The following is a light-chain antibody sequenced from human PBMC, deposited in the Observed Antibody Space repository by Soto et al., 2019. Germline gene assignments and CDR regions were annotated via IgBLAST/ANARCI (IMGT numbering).Light chain of an antibody. CDR2: KAS. V-gene: IGKV1-5*03. CDR1: QSISSW. Sequence: DIQMTQSPSTLSASVGDRVTITCRASQSISSWLAWYQHKPGKAPKLLIYKASSLESGVPSRVIGSGSGTEFTLTISSLQPDDFATYYCQQYNSYPLTFGGGTKVETK. J-gene: IGKJ4*01. CDR3: QQYNSYPLT.